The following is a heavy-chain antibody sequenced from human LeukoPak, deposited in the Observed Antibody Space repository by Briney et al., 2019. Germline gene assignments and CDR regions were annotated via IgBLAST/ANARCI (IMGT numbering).Heavy chain of an antibody. Sequence: ASVKVSCKASGYTFTGYYMHWVRQAPGQGLEWMGRINPNSGGTNYAQKFQGRVTMTRDTSISTAYMELSRLRFDDTAVYYCASHYDSSGYTDYWGQGTLVTVSS. J-gene: IGHJ4*02. CDR3: ASHYDSSGYTDY. CDR1: GYTFTGYY. D-gene: IGHD3-22*01. V-gene: IGHV1-2*06. CDR2: INPNSGGT.